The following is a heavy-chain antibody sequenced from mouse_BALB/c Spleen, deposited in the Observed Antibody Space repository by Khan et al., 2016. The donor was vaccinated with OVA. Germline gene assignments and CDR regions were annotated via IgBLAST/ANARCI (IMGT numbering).Heavy chain of an antibody. Sequence: QIQLVQSGPELKKPGETVKISCKASGYTFTNYGMNWVKQAPGKGLKWMGWINTYTGEPTYADDFKGRFAFSLETSASTAYLQINNLKKEETATDFCARSNGNYGFAYWGQGTLVTVSA. V-gene: IGHV9-3-1*01. CDR1: GYTFTNYG. J-gene: IGHJ3*01. CDR3: ARSNGNYGFAY. D-gene: IGHD2-1*01. CDR2: INTYTGEP.